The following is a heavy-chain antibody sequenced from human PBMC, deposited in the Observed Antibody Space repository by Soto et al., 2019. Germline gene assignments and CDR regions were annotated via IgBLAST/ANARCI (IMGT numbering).Heavy chain of an antibody. CDR1: VFTCGDYA. D-gene: IGHD3-22*01. Sequence: PGVSLRLSCTASVFTCGDYAMSWVRQAPGKGLEWVGFIRSKAYGGTTEYAASVKGRFTISRDDSKSIAYLQMNSLKTEDTAVYYCTRDRGTGDYYDSSGYYYEDYYYGMDVWGQGTTVTVSS. CDR2: IRSKAYGGTT. J-gene: IGHJ6*02. CDR3: TRDRGTGDYYDSSGYYYEDYYYGMDV. V-gene: IGHV3-49*04.